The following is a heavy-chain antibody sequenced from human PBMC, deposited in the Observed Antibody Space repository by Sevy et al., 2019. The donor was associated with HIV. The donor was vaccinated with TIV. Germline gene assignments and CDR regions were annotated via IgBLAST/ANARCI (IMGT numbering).Heavy chain of an antibody. V-gene: IGHV3-15*01. CDR3: TTGGSILQH. CDR2: IKSKTDGGTT. Sequence: GGSLRLSCAASAFIFSNVWMSWVRQAPGKGLEWVGHIKSKTDGGTTDYAAPVKGRFTISRDDSKNTLFLQMTSLKTEDTAVYYCTTGGSILQHWGQGILLTVSS. D-gene: IGHD2-21*01. J-gene: IGHJ4*02. CDR1: AFIFSNVW.